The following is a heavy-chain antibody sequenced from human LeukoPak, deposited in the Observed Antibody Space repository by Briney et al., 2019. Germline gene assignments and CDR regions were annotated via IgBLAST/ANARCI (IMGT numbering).Heavy chain of an antibody. D-gene: IGHD3-22*01. CDR3: ASGPMFYDSSGFGGVFDI. CDR2: ISYDGTNK. V-gene: IGHV3-30-3*01. J-gene: IGHJ3*02. CDR1: GFTFSNYA. Sequence: PGGSLRLSCAASGFTFSNYAMHWVRQAPGKGLEWVAVISYDGTNKYYADSVKGRFTISRDNSKNTMYLQMNRLRAEDTAVYYCASGPMFYDSSGFGGVFDIWGEGGMVTVCS.